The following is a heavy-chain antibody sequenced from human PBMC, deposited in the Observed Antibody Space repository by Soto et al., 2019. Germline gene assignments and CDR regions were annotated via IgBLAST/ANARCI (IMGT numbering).Heavy chain of an antibody. D-gene: IGHD3-3*01. Sequence: SVKVSCKASGYTFTSYAMHWVRQAPGQRLEWMGWINAGNGNTKYSQKFQGRVTITRDTSASTAYMELSSLRSEDTAVYYCAGPNYDFWSGPLGGDYYGMDVWGQGTTVTVSS. V-gene: IGHV1-3*01. J-gene: IGHJ6*02. CDR2: INAGNGNT. CDR3: AGPNYDFWSGPLGGDYYGMDV. CDR1: GYTFTSYA.